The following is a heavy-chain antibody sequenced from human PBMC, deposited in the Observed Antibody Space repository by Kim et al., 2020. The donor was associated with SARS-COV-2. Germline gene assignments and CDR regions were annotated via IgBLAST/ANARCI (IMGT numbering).Heavy chain of an antibody. CDR1: GGTFSSYA. J-gene: IGHJ6*02. Sequence: SVKVSCKASGGTFSSYAISWVRQAPGQGLEWMGGIIPIFGTANYAQKFQGRVTITADESTSTAYMELSSLRSEDTAVYYCGIGTPGQRLRDPYGMDVWGQGTTVTVS. V-gene: IGHV1-69*13. CDR2: IIPIFGTA. D-gene: IGHD6-25*01. CDR3: GIGTPGQRLRDPYGMDV.